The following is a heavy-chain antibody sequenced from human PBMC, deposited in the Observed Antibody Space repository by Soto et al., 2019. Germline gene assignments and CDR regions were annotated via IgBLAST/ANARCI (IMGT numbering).Heavy chain of an antibody. V-gene: IGHV3-23*01. Sequence: GGYLRLSCAASGFSFSSFAMNWVRQAPGKGLEWVSIISGSADSTFYADSVKGRFTISRDNSKSMQYLRINSLRAGDSAVYYCAKESADYGGYGFDCWGQGTLGTV. CDR3: AKESADYGGYGFDC. CDR1: GFSFSSFA. D-gene: IGHD4-17*01. J-gene: IGHJ4*02. CDR2: ISGSADST.